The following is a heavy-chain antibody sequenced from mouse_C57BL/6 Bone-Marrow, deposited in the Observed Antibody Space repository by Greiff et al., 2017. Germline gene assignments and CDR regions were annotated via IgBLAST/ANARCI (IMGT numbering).Heavy chain of an antibody. CDR3: ARHGAMDY. CDR2: ISGGGGNT. CDR1: GFTFSSYT. J-gene: IGHJ4*01. V-gene: IGHV5-9*01. Sequence: EVKLMEPGGGLVKPGGSLKLSCAASGFTFSSYTMSWVRQTTEKRLEWVATISGGGGNTYYQDSVKGRFTLSRDNAKNTLYLQMSSLRSEDTALYYCARHGAMDYWGQGTSVTVSS.